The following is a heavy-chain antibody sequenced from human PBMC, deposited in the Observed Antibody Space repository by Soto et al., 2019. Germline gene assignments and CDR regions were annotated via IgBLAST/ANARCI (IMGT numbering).Heavy chain of an antibody. CDR1: GGSISSYY. CDR2: IYYSGST. J-gene: IGHJ4*02. V-gene: IGHV4-59*01. D-gene: IGHD3-16*02. Sequence: ASETLSLTCTVSGGSISSYYWSWIRQPPGKGLEWIGYIYYSGSTNYNPSLKSRVTISVDTSKNQFSLKLSSVTAADTAVYYCASGRYTGVWGSYRPFDYWGQGTLVTVSS. CDR3: ASGRYTGVWGSYRPFDY.